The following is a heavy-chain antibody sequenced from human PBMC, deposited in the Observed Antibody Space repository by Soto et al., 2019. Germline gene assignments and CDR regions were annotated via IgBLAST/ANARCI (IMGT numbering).Heavy chain of an antibody. V-gene: IGHV4-59*01. J-gene: IGHJ5*02. CDR2: IYYSGST. D-gene: IGHD4-4*01. CDR3: ARGGSVTTDWFAP. CDR1: GGSISSYY. Sequence: PSETLSLTCTVSGGSISSYYWSWIRQPPGKGLEWIGYIYYSGSTNYNPSLKSRVTISVDTSKNQFSLKLSSVTAADTAVYYCARGGSVTTDWFAPWVQGTLVTVSS.